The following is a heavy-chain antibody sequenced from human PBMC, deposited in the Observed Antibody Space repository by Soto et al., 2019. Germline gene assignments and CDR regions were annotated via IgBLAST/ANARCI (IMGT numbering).Heavy chain of an antibody. D-gene: IGHD2-21*02. CDR1: GFSVRSIY. CDR3: ARAGVTPDFFDY. Sequence: GGSLRLSCAASGFSVRSIYMIWVRQAPGKGLEWVSVFESGGSIYYADSVKGRFIISRDYAKNTVYLQMNSLPVEDTAVYYCARAGVTPDFFDYWAREPWSPSPQ. J-gene: IGHJ4*02. CDR2: FESGGSI. V-gene: IGHV3-53*01.